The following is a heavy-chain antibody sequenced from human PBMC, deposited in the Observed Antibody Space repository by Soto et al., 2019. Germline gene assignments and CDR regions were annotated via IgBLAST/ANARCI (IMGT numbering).Heavy chain of an antibody. CDR3: EKAGIAEHGAVDF. CDR2: ISGNGFST. CDR1: AFTFSTYA. V-gene: IGHV3-23*01. J-gene: IGHJ4*02. Sequence: EVQLLESGGGLVQPDGSLRLSCADSAFTFSTYAITWVRQAPGKGLEWVSSISGNGFSTYYADSVKGRFTISRDNFENILHLKMNCLRGEDAAIYYGEKAGIAEHGAVDFWGQGTLLTVSA. D-gene: IGHD6-13*01.